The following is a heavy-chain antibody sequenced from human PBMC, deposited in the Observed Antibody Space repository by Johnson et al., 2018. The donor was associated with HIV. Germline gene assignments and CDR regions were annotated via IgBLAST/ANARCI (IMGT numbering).Heavy chain of an antibody. D-gene: IGHD3-3*01. V-gene: IGHV3-11*01. Sequence: QVKLVESGGGLVKPGGSLRLSCAASGFSFSDYYMTWIRQAPGKGLEWVSYISSSGSTIYYADSVKGRFTISRDNAKHSLYLQMNSLRAEDTALYYCARDRGGPERNYDFWSGYYGGDAFDIWGQGTMVTVSS. CDR2: ISSSGSTI. CDR1: GFSFSDYY. CDR3: ARDRGGPERNYDFWSGYYGGDAFDI. J-gene: IGHJ3*02.